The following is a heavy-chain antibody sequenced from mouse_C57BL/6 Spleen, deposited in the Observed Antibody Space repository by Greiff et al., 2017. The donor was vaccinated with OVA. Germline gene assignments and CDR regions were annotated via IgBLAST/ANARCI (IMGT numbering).Heavy chain of an antibody. D-gene: IGHD1-1*01. V-gene: IGHV1-80*01. Sequence: VQLQQSGAELVKPGASVKISCKASGYAFSSYWMNWVKPRPGKGLEWIGQIYPGDGDTNYNGKFKGKATLTADKSSSTAYMQLSSLTSEDSAVYFCAGSSPHYYAMDYWGQGTSVTVSS. J-gene: IGHJ4*01. CDR3: AGSSPHYYAMDY. CDR2: IYPGDGDT. CDR1: GYAFSSYW.